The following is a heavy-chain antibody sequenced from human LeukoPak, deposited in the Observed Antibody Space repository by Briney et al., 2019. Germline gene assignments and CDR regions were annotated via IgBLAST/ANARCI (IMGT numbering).Heavy chain of an antibody. J-gene: IGHJ6*03. CDR3: AKGSSGRYTHYYYYYMDV. CDR1: GFTFSSYG. Sequence: GGSLRLSCAASGFTFSSYGMSWVRQAPGKGLEWVSAIETGGASTYYADSVKGWFTISRDNSKNTLYLQMNSLRAEDTAVYYCAKGSSGRYTHYYYYYMDVWGKGTTVTVSS. V-gene: IGHV3-23*05. D-gene: IGHD6-19*01. CDR2: IETGGAST.